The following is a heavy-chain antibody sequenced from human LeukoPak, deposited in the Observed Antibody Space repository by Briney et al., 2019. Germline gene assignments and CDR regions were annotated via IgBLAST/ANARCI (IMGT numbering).Heavy chain of an antibody. CDR3: AKSGASSGYSPIDY. D-gene: IGHD3-22*01. V-gene: IGHV4-4*07. CDR1: GVSISGYY. J-gene: IGHJ4*02. Sequence: SETLSLTCTVSGVSISGYYWSWTRQPAGKGLEWIGRIHTSGSTNYNPSLKSRVTMSVDTSKNQFSLKLSSVTAADTAVYYCAKSGASSGYSPIDYWGPGTLVTVSS. CDR2: IHTSGST.